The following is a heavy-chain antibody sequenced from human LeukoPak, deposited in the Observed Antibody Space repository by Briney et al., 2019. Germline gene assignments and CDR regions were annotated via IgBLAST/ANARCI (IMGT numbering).Heavy chain of an antibody. CDR2: ISWNSGSI. J-gene: IGHJ4*02. Sequence: GRSLRLSCAASGFTFDDYAMHWVRHAPGKGLEWVSGISWNSGSIGYADSVKGRFTISRDNAKNSLYLQMNSLRAEDTALYYCAKDGHSSSWYGGDFDYWGQGTLVTVSS. V-gene: IGHV3-9*01. D-gene: IGHD6-13*01. CDR1: GFTFDDYA. CDR3: AKDGHSSSWYGGDFDY.